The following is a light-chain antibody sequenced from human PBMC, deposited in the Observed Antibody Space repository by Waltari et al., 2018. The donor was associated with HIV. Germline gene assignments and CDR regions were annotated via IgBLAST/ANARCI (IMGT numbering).Light chain of an antibody. CDR1: KLVDKY. V-gene: IGLV3-1*01. CDR3: QTWDSGTAV. Sequence: SYELTQPSSVSVSPGQTAIITCRGNKLVDKYICWYQQKSGQSPVLVIYEDNKRPSGIPERFSGSNSGNTATLTISGTQAMDESDYYCQTWDSGTAVFGGGTKLTVL. J-gene: IGLJ2*01. CDR2: EDN.